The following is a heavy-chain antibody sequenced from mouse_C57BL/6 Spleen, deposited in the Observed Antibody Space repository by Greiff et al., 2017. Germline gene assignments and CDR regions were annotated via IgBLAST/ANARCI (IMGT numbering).Heavy chain of an antibody. CDR2: ISSGSSTI. D-gene: IGHD1-1*01. Sequence: EVKVVESGGGLVKPGGSLKLSCAASGFTFSDYGMHWVRQAPEKGLEWLAYISSGSSTIYYAAKVKGRFTISRDNAKNTLFLQMASLRSENTAMYYCARQYYGSSYRWYFDVWGTGTTVTVSS. CDR1: GFTFSDYG. CDR3: ARQYYGSSYRWYFDV. V-gene: IGHV5-17*01. J-gene: IGHJ1*03.